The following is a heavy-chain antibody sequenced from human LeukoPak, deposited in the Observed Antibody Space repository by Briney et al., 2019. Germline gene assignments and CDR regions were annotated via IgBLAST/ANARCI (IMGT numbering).Heavy chain of an antibody. CDR3: ARDRRGSYSGMDV. Sequence: GGSLRLSCAASGFTFSSYGMHWVRQAPGKGLEWVAVIWYDGSNKYYADSVKGRFTISRDNSKNTLYLQMNSLRAEDTAVYYRARDRRGSYSGMDVWGQGTTVTVSS. V-gene: IGHV3-33*01. J-gene: IGHJ6*02. CDR1: GFTFSSYG. D-gene: IGHD1-26*01. CDR2: IWYDGSNK.